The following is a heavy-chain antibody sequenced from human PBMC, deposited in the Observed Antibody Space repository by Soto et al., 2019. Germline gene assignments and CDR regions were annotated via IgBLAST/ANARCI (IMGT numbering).Heavy chain of an antibody. CDR2: IYYSGST. CDR3: ARRYGSAIDY. D-gene: IGHD1-26*01. V-gene: IGHV4-59*08. Sequence: SETLSLTCTVSGGTISSWDWSWIRQPPGKGLEWIGYIYYSGSTNCNPSLKSRVTISVDTSKNQFSLKLSSVTAADTAVYYCARRYGSAIDYWGQGTLVTVSS. CDR1: GGTISSWD. J-gene: IGHJ4*02.